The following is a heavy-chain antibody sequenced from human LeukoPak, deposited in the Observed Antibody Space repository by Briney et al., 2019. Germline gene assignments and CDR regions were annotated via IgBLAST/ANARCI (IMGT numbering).Heavy chain of an antibody. Sequence: GGSLRLSCAASGFTFSRNSMHWVRQAPGKGLEYVSAITSNGGTTYYANSVRGRFTISRDNSKNTLYLQMGSLRAEDMAVYYCARAYGSGNYFDDWGQGTLVTVSS. J-gene: IGHJ4*02. CDR3: ARAYGSGNYFDD. D-gene: IGHD3-10*01. CDR2: ITSNGGTT. CDR1: GFTFSRNS. V-gene: IGHV3-64*01.